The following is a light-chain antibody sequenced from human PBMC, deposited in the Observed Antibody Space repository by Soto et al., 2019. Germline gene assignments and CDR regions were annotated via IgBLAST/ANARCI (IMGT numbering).Light chain of an antibody. CDR2: VNS. CDR1: SSDVGSHNF. Sequence: QSALTQPASVSGSPGQSITISCTGTSSDVGSHNFVSWYQQLPGTAPKLLIYVNSNRPSGVPDRFSGSKSGTSASLAITGLQAEDEADYYCQSYDSSLSGRVFGGGTELTV. V-gene: IGLV1-40*01. CDR3: QSYDSSLSGRV. J-gene: IGLJ3*02.